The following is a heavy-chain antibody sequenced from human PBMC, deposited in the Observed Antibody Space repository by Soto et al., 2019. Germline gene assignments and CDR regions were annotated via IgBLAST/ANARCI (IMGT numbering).Heavy chain of an antibody. J-gene: IGHJ5*02. CDR1: GGSISSGGYY. CDR3: ARVLMTMTSNWFDP. Sequence: PSETLSLTCTVSGGSISSGGYYWSWIRQHPGKGLEWIGYIYYSGSTYYNPSLKSRVTISVDTSKNQFSLKLSSVTAADTAVYYCARVLMTMTSNWFDPWGQGTLVTVSS. CDR2: IYYSGST. D-gene: IGHD3-22*01. V-gene: IGHV4-31*03.